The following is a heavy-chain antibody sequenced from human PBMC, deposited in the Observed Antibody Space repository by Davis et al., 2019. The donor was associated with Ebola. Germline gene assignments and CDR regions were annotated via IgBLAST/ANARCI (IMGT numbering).Heavy chain of an antibody. Sequence: GESLKISCAASGFTFSSYSMNWVRQAPGKGLEWVGRIKSKTDGGTTDYAAPVKGRFTISRDDSKNTLYLQMNSLKTEDTAVYYCTTGVGVPAATDFDYWGQGTLVTVSS. J-gene: IGHJ4*02. D-gene: IGHD2-2*01. V-gene: IGHV3-15*01. CDR3: TTGVGVPAATDFDY. CDR1: GFTFSSYS. CDR2: IKSKTDGGTT.